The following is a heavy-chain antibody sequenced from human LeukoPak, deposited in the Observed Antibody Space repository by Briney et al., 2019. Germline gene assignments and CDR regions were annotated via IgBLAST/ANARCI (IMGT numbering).Heavy chain of an antibody. CDR1: AGSISSSSYY. J-gene: IGHJ3*02. D-gene: IGHD3-10*01. CDR2: IYYSGST. V-gene: IGHV4-39*01. CDR3: ARRARSRAFDI. Sequence: SETLSLTCTVAAGSISSSSYYCGWVRQPPGKWLEWIGSIYYSGSTYYKPSLKSRVTISVDTSKNQFSLTLSSVTAADTAVYYCARRARSRAFDIWGQGTMVTVSS.